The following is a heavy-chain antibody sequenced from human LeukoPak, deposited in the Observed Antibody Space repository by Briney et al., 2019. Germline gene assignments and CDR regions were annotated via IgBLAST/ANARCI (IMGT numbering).Heavy chain of an antibody. J-gene: IGHJ6*02. CDR2: IYHSGST. Sequence: PSGTLSLTCAVSGGSISSSNWWSWVRQPPGKGLEWIGEIYHSGSTNYNPSLKSRVTISVDKSKNQFSLKLSSVTAADTAVYYCARRGGIVSGWYERWAPTDVWGQGTTVTVSS. CDR3: ARRGGIVSGWYERWAPTDV. V-gene: IGHV4-4*02. D-gene: IGHD6-19*01. CDR1: GGSISSSNW.